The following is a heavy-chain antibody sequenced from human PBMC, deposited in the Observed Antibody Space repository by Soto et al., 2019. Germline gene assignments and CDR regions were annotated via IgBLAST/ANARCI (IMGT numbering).Heavy chain of an antibody. D-gene: IGHD3-10*01. J-gene: IGHJ4*02. Sequence: SETLSLNCTVSGGSISSSSYYWGWIRQPPGKGLEWIGSIYYSGSTYYNPSLKSRVTISVDTSKNQFSLKLSSVTAADTAVHYCARRVPRWFGESYPDYWGQGTLVTVSS. CDR2: IYYSGST. CDR3: ARRVPRWFGESYPDY. V-gene: IGHV4-39*01. CDR1: GGSISSSSYY.